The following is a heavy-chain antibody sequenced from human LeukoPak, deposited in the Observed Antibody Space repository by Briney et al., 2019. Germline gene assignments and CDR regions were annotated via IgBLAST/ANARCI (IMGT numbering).Heavy chain of an antibody. CDR2: MNPNSGNT. D-gene: IGHD4-17*01. CDR1: GYTFTSYD. J-gene: IGHJ4*02. CDR3: ARDEDYGISVNVDY. Sequence: ASVKVSCKASGYTFTSYDINWVRQATGQGLEWMGWMNPNSGNTGYAQKFQGRVTMTTDTSTSTAYMELRSLRSDDTAVYYCARDEDYGISVNVDYWGQGTLVTVSS. V-gene: IGHV1-8*02.